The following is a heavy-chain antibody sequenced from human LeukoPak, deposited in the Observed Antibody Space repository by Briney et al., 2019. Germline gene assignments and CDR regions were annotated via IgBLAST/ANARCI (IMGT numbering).Heavy chain of an antibody. CDR2: ISGSGGST. CDR3: AKARYGPYYYGMDV. V-gene: IGHV3-23*01. J-gene: IGHJ6*04. Sequence: GGSLRLSCAASGFTFSSYAMSWVRQAPGKGLEWVSAISGSGGSTYYADSVKGRFTISRDTSKNTLYLQMNSLRAEDTAVYYCAKARYGPYYYGMDVWGKGTTVTVSS. D-gene: IGHD5-18*01. CDR1: GFTFSSYA.